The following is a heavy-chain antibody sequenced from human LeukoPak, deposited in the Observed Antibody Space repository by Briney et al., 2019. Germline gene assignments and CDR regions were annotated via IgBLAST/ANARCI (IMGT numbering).Heavy chain of an antibody. V-gene: IGHV4-59*08. D-gene: IGHD1-1*01. CDR1: ADSIGGNN. J-gene: IGHJ4*02. CDR2: IYYTGST. Sequence: PSETLSLNCTVSADSIGGNNWTWQPQPPGQGRKWFRNIYYTGSTNYSPSRKSRVTMSLDTSEQQFSLKLSSVTAADTAVYDCARGQRLERRWAYYFDYWGQGALVTVSS. CDR3: ARGQRLERRWAYYFDY.